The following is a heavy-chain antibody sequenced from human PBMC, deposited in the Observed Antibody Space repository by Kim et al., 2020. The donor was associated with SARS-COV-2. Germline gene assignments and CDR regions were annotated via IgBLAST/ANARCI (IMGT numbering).Heavy chain of an antibody. CDR3: ARGEFITMVRGVIYY. Sequence: SETLSLTCTVSGYSISSGYYWGWIRQPPGKGLEWIGSIYHSGSTYYNPSLKSRVTISVDTSKNQFSLKLSSVTAADTAVYYCARGEFITMVRGVIYYWGQGTLVTVSS. CDR2: IYHSGST. CDR1: GYSISSGYY. J-gene: IGHJ4*02. D-gene: IGHD3-10*01. V-gene: IGHV4-38-2*02.